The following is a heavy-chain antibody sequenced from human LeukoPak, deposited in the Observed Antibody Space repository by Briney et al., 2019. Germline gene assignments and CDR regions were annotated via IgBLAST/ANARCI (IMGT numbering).Heavy chain of an antibody. Sequence: SETLSLTCAVSGGSISSSNWWSWVRQPPGKGLEWIGEIYHSGSTNYNPSLKSRVTTSVDKSKNQFSLKLSSVTAADTAVYYCARKSGTDYYYYYGMDVWGQGTTVTVSS. J-gene: IGHJ6*02. CDR2: IYHSGST. CDR1: GGSISSSNW. D-gene: IGHD3-10*01. V-gene: IGHV4-4*02. CDR3: ARKSGTDYYYYYGMDV.